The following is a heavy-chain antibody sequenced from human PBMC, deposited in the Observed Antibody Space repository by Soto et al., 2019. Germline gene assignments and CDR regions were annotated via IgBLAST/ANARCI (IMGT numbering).Heavy chain of an antibody. CDR2: ISASGGTT. CDR1: GFTFSSYA. V-gene: IGHV3-23*01. Sequence: EVQLLESGGGLVQPGGSLRLSCAASGFTFSSYAMTWVRQAPGKGLEWVSAISASGGTTYYADSVKGRFTISRDNSKNTLNLQMNNLRAEDTAVYYCAKPVDKDLVTIYYYYGMGVWGQGTTVTVSS. D-gene: IGHD5-18*01. J-gene: IGHJ6*02. CDR3: AKPVDKDLVTIYYYYGMGV.